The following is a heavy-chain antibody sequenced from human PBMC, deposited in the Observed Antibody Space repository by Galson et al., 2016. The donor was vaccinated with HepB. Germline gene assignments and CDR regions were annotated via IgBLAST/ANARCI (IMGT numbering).Heavy chain of an antibody. CDR2: INQDGSKE. V-gene: IGHV3-7*01. D-gene: IGHD3-10*01. CDR3: ARSHSGINGGRLAW. CDR1: GFTLSTYW. Sequence: SLRLSCAASGFTLSTYWMSWVRQAPGKGLEWVANINQDGSKEYYVESVRGRFTISRDNAENSLYLQMNSLRSEDTAVYYCARSHSGINGGRLAWWGQGSLVTVSS. J-gene: IGHJ4*02.